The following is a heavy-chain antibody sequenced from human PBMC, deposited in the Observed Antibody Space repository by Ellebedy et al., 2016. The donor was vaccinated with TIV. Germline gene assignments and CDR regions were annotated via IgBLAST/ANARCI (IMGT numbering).Heavy chain of an antibody. CDR2: VSYDGSNK. CDR3: THPIIWA. V-gene: IGHV3-30*04. D-gene: IGHD3-16*01. Sequence: GGSLRLSXAASGFIFTTHNMHWVRQAPGKGLEWLAVVSYDGSNKYYADSVKGRFTVSRDNSKNTLYLQMNSLRAEDTAVYYCTHPIIWAWGQGTLVTVSS. J-gene: IGHJ5*02. CDR1: GFIFTTHN.